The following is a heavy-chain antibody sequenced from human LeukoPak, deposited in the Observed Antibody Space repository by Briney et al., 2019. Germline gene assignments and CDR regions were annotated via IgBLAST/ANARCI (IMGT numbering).Heavy chain of an antibody. J-gene: IGHJ4*02. Sequence: GGSLRLSCGASGFTFSSYWMHWVRQAPGKGLVWVSRINSDGRITDYADSVKGRFTISRDNANNTVYLQMNSLRADDTAVYYCGREWGRSGWTDNWGQGTLVTVSS. V-gene: IGHV3-74*01. CDR1: GFTFSSYW. CDR2: INSDGRIT. D-gene: IGHD6-19*01. CDR3: GREWGRSGWTDN.